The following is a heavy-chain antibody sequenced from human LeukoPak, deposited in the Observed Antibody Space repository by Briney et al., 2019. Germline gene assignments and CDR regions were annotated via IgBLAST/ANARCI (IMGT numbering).Heavy chain of an antibody. CDR2: INPNSGGT. Sequence: ASVKVSCKASGYTFTVYYMHWVRQAPGQGREWMGWINPNSGGTNYAQKFQGRVTMTRDTSISTAYMELSRLRSDDTAVYYCAREEVSGGYSYGREFDYWGQGTLVTVSS. CDR1: GYTFTVYY. J-gene: IGHJ4*02. CDR3: AREEVSGGYSYGREFDY. D-gene: IGHD5-18*01. V-gene: IGHV1-2*02.